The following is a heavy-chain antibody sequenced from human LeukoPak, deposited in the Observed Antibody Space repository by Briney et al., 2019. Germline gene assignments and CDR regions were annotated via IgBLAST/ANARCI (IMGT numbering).Heavy chain of an antibody. D-gene: IGHD5-18*01. CDR1: GGTFSSYA. J-gene: IGHJ5*02. V-gene: IGHV1-69*01. CDR3: ARAPQNDRGYGTRAANWFDP. CDR2: IIPIFGTA. Sequence: ASVKVSCKASGGTFSSYAISWVRQAPGQGLEWMGGIIPIFGTANYAQKFQGRVTITADESTSTAYMELSSLRSEDTAVYYCARAPQNDRGYGTRAANWFDPWGQGTLVTVSS.